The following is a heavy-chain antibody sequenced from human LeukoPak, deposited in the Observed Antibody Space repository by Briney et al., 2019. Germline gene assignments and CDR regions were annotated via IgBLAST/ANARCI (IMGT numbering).Heavy chain of an antibody. Sequence: GGSLRLSCAASGFTFSSYWMSWVRQAPGKGLEWVANIKQDGSEKYYVDSVKGRFTISRDNAKNSLYLQMNSLRAEDTAVYYCARDAGGVPRGARDYWGQGTLVTVSS. D-gene: IGHD2-8*01. CDR1: GFTFSSYW. CDR2: IKQDGSEK. V-gene: IGHV3-7*01. J-gene: IGHJ4*02. CDR3: ARDAGGVPRGARDY.